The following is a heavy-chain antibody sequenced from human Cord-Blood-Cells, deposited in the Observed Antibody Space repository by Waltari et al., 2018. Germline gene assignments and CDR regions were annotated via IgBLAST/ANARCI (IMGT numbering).Heavy chain of an antibody. CDR2: RNHSGSA. D-gene: IGHD3-3*01. Sequence: QVQLQQGGAGLLKPSETLSLTCAVYGGSFSGYYWSWIRQPPGKGLEWVGERNHSGSATYSPALKGRVTVSLNTSEDQVSLKLASVTAAVADVYYFARGRSEVKAFGIWGQGTMLTVSS. CDR1: GGSFSGYY. V-gene: IGHV4-34*01. CDR3: ARGRSEVKAFGI. J-gene: IGHJ3*02.